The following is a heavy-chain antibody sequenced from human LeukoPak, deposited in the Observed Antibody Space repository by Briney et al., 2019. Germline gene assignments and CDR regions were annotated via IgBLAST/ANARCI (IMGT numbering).Heavy chain of an antibody. D-gene: IGHD3-10*01. CDR2: MNPNSGNT. V-gene: IGHV1-8*01. J-gene: IGHJ4*02. Sequence: ASVKVSCKASGYTFTSYDINWVRQATGQGLEWMGWMNPNSGNTGYAQKFQGRVTMTRNTFISTAYMELSSLRSEDTAVYYCARGITMVRGVSVETFDYWGQGTLVTVSS. CDR3: ARGITMVRGVSVETFDY. CDR1: GYTFTSYD.